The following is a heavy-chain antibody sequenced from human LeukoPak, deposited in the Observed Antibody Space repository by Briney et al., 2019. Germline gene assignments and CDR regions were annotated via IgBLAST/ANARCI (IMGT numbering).Heavy chain of an antibody. Sequence: GGSLRLSCVASGFAFSQFPVHWVRQAPGKRLEWVAFISHDGGNKKYGDSVKGRFTISRDNSKNTVYLQMNSLRPEDTALYYCARDKSYFGSGNYHYFDSWGQGALVTVSS. CDR3: ARDKSYFGSGNYHYFDS. D-gene: IGHD3-10*01. J-gene: IGHJ4*02. V-gene: IGHV3-30*03. CDR2: ISHDGGNK. CDR1: GFAFSQFP.